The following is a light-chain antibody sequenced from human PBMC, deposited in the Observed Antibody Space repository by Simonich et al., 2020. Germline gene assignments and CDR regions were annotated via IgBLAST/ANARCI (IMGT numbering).Light chain of an antibody. CDR3: QQYGSSLMYT. CDR2: DAS. J-gene: IGKJ2*01. CDR1: QSVSSSY. V-gene: IGKV3D-20*01. Sequence: EIVLTQSPGTLSLSPGERATLSCRASQSVSSSYLAWYQQKPGLAPRLLIDDASSRDTGIPDRFSGSGSGTDFTLTISRLEPEDFAVYYCQQYGSSLMYTFGQGTKLEIK.